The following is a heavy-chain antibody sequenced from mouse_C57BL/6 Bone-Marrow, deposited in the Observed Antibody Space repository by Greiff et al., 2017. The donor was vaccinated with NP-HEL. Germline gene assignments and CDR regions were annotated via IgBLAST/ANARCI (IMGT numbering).Heavy chain of an antibody. D-gene: IGHD1-1*01. CDR1: GFNIKDDY. J-gene: IGHJ3*01. Sequence: EVQLQQSGAELVRPGASVKLSCTASGFNIKDDYMHWVKQRPEQGLEWIGWIDPENGDTEYASKFQGKATITADTSSNTAYLQLSSLTSEDTAVYYCTCYYGRSYVAWFAYWGQGTLVTVSA. CDR3: TCYYGRSYVAWFAY. V-gene: IGHV14-4*01. CDR2: IDPENGDT.